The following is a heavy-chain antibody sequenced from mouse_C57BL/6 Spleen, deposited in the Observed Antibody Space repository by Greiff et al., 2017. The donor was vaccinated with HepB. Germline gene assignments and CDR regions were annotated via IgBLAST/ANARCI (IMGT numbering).Heavy chain of an antibody. V-gene: IGHV1-61*01. Sequence: QVQLQQPGAELVRPGSSVKLSCKASGYTFTSYWMDWVKQRPGQGLEWIGNIYPSDSETHYNQKFKDKATLTVDKSSSTAYMQLSSLTSEDSAVYYCARSHDYEGFDYWGQGTTLTVSS. J-gene: IGHJ2*01. CDR3: ARSHDYEGFDY. CDR1: GYTFTSYW. D-gene: IGHD2-4*01. CDR2: IYPSDSET.